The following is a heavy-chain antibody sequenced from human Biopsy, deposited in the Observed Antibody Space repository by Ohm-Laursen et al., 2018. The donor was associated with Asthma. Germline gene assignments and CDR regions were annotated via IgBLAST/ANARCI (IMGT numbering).Heavy chain of an antibody. CDR2: IYYSGST. Sequence: SQTLSLTCSVSYCSITSSGYYWTWIRQHPGKGLEWIGFIYYSGSTYYNPSLKSRVSISIDTSKNQFSLKLSSVTAADTAVYYCARAQDYYDSRGYYRSFDYWGQGTLVTVSS. CDR1: YCSITSSGYY. CDR3: ARAQDYYDSRGYYRSFDY. D-gene: IGHD3-22*01. J-gene: IGHJ4*02. V-gene: IGHV4-31*03.